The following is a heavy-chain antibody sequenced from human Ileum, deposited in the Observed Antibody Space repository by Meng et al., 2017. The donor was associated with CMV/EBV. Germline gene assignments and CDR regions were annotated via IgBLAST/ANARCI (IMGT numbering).Heavy chain of an antibody. Sequence: GEGVECGGGVFQPGGSLRLACAASGFTFCIFGMHWVRQAPGKGLEWVAYISYDGNKKYYADSVKGRFTISRDNSKNTLYLQMNSLRAEDTAVYYCAKKFPGSYDIFDYWGQGTLVTVSS. J-gene: IGHJ4*02. D-gene: IGHD3-16*01. CDR3: AKKFPGSYDIFDY. CDR1: GFTFCIFG. V-gene: IGHV3-30*02. CDR2: ISYDGNKK.